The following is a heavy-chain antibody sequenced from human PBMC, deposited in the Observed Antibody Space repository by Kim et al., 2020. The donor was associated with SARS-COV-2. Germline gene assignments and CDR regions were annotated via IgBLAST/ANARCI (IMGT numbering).Heavy chain of an antibody. CDR1: GLNFGKYG. D-gene: IGHD2-8*01. Sequence: GGSLRLSCTVSGLNFGKYGMHWVRQAPGRGLEWVAVVWYDGDNKYYADSVNGRFTISRDNSNNIVYLEMNWVRAEDTAVYFCATDTGVDGDYLVDHWGQGTRVTVSS. CDR3: ATDTGVDGDYLVDH. V-gene: IGHV3-33*01. J-gene: IGHJ4*02. CDR2: VWYDGDNK.